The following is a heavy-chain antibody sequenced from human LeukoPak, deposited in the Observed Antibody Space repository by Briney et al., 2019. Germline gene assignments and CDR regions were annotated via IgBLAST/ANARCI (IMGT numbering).Heavy chain of an antibody. CDR2: MYYKGET. Sequence: SETLSLTCTVSGGPIYSRSYYWGWVRRPPGRGLEWIGSMYYKGETYLNPSLKSRVTISHTSKNQFSLKLKSVTAADTAVYYCARGRNWSTPSYFDSWGLGSLVTVSS. CDR3: ARGRNWSTPSYFDS. D-gene: IGHD1-1*01. V-gene: IGHV4-39*07. J-gene: IGHJ4*02. CDR1: GGPIYSRSYY.